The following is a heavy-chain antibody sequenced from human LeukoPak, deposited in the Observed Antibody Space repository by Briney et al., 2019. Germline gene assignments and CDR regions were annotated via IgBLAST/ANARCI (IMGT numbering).Heavy chain of an antibody. D-gene: IGHD5-12*01. CDR2: ISSSSSYI. J-gene: IGHJ4*02. Sequence: TGGSLRLSCAGSGLTFSSYSMNWVRQAPGKGLERVSAISSSSSYIYYADSVKGRFTISRDNAKNSLYLQMNSLRAEDTAVYYCAKSQGKYSGYDYLDYWGQGTLVTVSS. CDR1: GLTFSSYS. V-gene: IGHV3-21*01. CDR3: AKSQGKYSGYDYLDY.